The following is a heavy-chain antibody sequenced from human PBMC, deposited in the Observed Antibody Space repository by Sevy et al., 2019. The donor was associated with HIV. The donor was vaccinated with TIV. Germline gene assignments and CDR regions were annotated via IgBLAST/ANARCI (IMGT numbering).Heavy chain of an antibody. J-gene: IGHJ4*02. Sequence: GGSLRLSCAASGFTFSSYSMNWVRQAPGKGLEWVSSISSSSSYIYYADSVKGRFTISRDNAKNSLYLQMNSLRAEDTDVYYCVLHDYGDYGSFDYWGQGPLVTVSS. CDR1: GFTFSSYS. CDR3: VLHDYGDYGSFDY. D-gene: IGHD4-17*01. CDR2: ISSSSSYI. V-gene: IGHV3-21*01.